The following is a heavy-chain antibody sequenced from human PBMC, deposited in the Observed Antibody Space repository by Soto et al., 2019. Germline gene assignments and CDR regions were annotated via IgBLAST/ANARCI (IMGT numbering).Heavy chain of an antibody. CDR1: GDSFRSYS. CDR3: AWARGVVDNYYYYGMDV. D-gene: IGHD3-22*01. J-gene: IGHJ6*02. CDR2: FIPIFGTP. V-gene: IGHV1-69*13. Sequence: ASVNVSCKSSGDSFRSYSFSWVRQAPGQGLEWIGGFIPIFGTPNYAQKFQGRLTISADESTSTVSMDLSSLRSEDTAVYYCAWARGVVDNYYYYGMDVWGQGTTVTVSS.